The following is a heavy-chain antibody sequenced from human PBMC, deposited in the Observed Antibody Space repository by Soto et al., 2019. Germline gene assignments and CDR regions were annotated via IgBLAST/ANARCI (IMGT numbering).Heavy chain of an antibody. CDR3: ARDEPGGYSYGLGYYYYYGMDV. CDR1: GFTFSSYS. V-gene: IGHV3-48*01. J-gene: IGHJ6*01. D-gene: IGHD5-18*01. CDR2: ISSSSSTI. Sequence: EVQLVESGGGLVQPGGSLRLSCAASGFTFSSYSMNWVRQAPGKGLEWVSYISSSSSTIYYADSVKGRFTISRDNAKNSLYLQMNSLRAEDTAVYYCARDEPGGYSYGLGYYYYYGMDVW.